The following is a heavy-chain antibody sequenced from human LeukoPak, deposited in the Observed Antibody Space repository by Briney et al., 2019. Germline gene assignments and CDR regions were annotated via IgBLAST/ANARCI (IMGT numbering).Heavy chain of an antibody. D-gene: IGHD6-13*01. Sequence: GASVKVSCKASGYTFTSYDINWVRQATGQGLEWMGWMNPNSGNTGYAQKFQGRVTMTRNTSISTAYMELSSLRSEDTAVYYCARARPGYSSSWYRYWFDPWGQRTLVTVSS. CDR1: GYTFTSYD. CDR3: ARARPGYSSSWYRYWFDP. V-gene: IGHV1-8*01. J-gene: IGHJ5*02. CDR2: MNPNSGNT.